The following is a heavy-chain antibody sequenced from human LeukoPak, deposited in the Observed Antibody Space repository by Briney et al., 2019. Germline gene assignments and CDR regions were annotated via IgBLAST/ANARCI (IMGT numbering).Heavy chain of an antibody. CDR2: IKQDGSEK. D-gene: IGHD6-13*01. V-gene: IGHV3-7*01. J-gene: IGHJ3*02. CDR1: RFTFSSYW. CDR3: ARDFYRGIAAATGAFDI. Sequence: GGSLRLSCAASRFTFSSYWMSWVRQAPGKGLEWVANIKQDGSEKYYVDSVKGRFTISRDNAKNSLYLQLNSLRAEDTAVYYCARDFYRGIAAATGAFDIWGQGTMVTVSS.